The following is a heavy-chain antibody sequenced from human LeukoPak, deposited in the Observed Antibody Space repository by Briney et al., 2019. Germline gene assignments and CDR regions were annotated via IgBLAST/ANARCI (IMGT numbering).Heavy chain of an antibody. J-gene: IGHJ4*02. D-gene: IGHD4-17*01. Sequence: SETLSLTCAVYGGSFSGYYWSWIRQPPGKGLEWIGEINHSGSTNYNPSLKSRVTISVDTSKNQFSLKLSSVTAVDTAVYYCARHALYGDYVPDYWGQGTLVTVSS. CDR3: ARHALYGDYVPDY. CDR1: GGSFSGYY. CDR2: INHSGST. V-gene: IGHV4-34*01.